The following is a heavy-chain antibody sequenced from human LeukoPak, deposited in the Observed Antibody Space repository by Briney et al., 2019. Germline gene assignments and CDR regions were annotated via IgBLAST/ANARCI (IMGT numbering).Heavy chain of an antibody. J-gene: IGHJ4*02. D-gene: IGHD2-8*01. Sequence: PGGSLRLSCAASGFTFSSYAMSWVRQVPGKGLEWVSSISGSGDGRYNGESVKGRFTISRDNSKNTLYLQMNSLRAEDTAVYYCAKVRVVLMVYADSDYWGQGTLVTVSS. CDR1: GFTFSSYA. CDR2: ISGSGDGR. CDR3: AKVRVVLMVYADSDY. V-gene: IGHV3-23*01.